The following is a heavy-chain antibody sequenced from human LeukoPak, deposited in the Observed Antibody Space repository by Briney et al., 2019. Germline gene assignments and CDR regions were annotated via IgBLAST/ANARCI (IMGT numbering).Heavy chain of an antibody. V-gene: IGHV3-30*18. CDR1: GFTFSSYG. CDR2: ISYDGSNK. CDR3: AKVEVYDSSGYPTQKAYYFDY. D-gene: IGHD3-22*01. J-gene: IGHJ4*02. Sequence: GGSLRLSCAASGFTFSSYGMSWVRQAPGKGLEWVAVISYDGSNKYYADSVKGRFTISRDNSKNTLYLQMNSLRAEDTAVYYCAKVEVYDSSGYPTQKAYYFDYWGQGTLVTVSS.